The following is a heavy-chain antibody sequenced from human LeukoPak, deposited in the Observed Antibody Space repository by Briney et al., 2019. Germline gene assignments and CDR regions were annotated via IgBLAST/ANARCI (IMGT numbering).Heavy chain of an antibody. CDR1: GGSFSGHS. V-gene: IGHV4-34*01. D-gene: IGHD3-10*01. J-gene: IGHJ2*01. Sequence: PSETLSLTCAVSGGSFSGHSWSWIRQPPGRGLEWIGEIDHSGSTNYNPSLKSRVSITTDTSKNQLSLKVNSVTAADTALYYCARGPARGFTRCWFFDLWGRGTLVTVSS. CDR3: ARGPARGFTRCWFFDL. CDR2: IDHSGST.